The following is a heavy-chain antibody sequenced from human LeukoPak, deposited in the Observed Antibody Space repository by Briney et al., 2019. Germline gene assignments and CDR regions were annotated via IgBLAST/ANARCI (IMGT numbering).Heavy chain of an antibody. CDR1: GFTFSSYA. V-gene: IGHV3-30*01. J-gene: IGHJ4*02. Sequence: GGSLRLSCAASGFTFSSYAMHWVRQAPGKGLVWVAVISYDGSNKYYADSVKGRFTISRDNSKNTLYLQMNSLRAEDTAVYYCARESRLDYWGQGTLVTVSS. CDR3: ARESRLDY. CDR2: ISYDGSNK. D-gene: IGHD3-16*01.